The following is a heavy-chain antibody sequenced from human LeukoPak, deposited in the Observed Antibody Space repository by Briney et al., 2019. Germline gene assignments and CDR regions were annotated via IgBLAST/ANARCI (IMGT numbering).Heavy chain of an antibody. V-gene: IGHV4-4*07. CDR2: ISSSGST. CDR1: GGSMSSYY. D-gene: IGHD3-22*01. Sequence: SETLSLTCLVSGGSMSSYYWSWIRQPAGKGLEWIGRISSSGSTNYNPSLKSRVTISVDTSKNQFSLKLSSVTAADTAVYFCARGPYSYDSSGAFDIWGQGTMVTVSS. J-gene: IGHJ3*02. CDR3: ARGPYSYDSSGAFDI.